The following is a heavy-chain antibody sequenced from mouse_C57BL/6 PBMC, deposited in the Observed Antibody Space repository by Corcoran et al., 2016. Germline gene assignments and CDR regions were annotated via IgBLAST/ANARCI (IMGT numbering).Heavy chain of an antibody. CDR3: ARVYYGNLNAMDY. J-gene: IGHJ4*01. V-gene: IGHV1-19*01. CDR1: GYTFTDYY. Sequence: EVQLQQSGPVLVKPGASVKMSCKASGYTFTDYYMTWVKQSHGKSLEWIGVINPYNGGTSYNQKFKGKATLTVDKSSSTAYMELNSLTSEDSAVYYCARVYYGNLNAMDYWGQGTSVTVSS. CDR2: INPYNGGT. D-gene: IGHD2-1*01.